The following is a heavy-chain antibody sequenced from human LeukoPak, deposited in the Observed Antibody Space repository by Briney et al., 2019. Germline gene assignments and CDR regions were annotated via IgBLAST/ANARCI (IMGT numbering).Heavy chain of an antibody. D-gene: IGHD3-16*01. V-gene: IGHV3-23*01. CDR3: ARGFGRGVYYYYGMDV. CDR1: GFTFSSYS. CDR2: ISGSGGST. Sequence: PGGSLRLSCAASGFTFSSYSMNWVRQAPGKGLEWVSPISGSGGSTYYADSVKGRFTISRDNSKNTLYLQMNSLRAEDTAVYYCARGFGRGVYYYYGMDVWGQGTTVTVSS. J-gene: IGHJ6*02.